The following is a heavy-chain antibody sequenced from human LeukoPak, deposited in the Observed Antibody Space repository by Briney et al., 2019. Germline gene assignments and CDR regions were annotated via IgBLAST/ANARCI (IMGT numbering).Heavy chain of an antibody. V-gene: IGHV4-61*01. D-gene: IGHD1-26*01. CDR2: IYYSGST. Sequence: PSETLSLTCAVSGGSVSSTNYWSWIRQPPGKGLEWIGYIYYSGSTNYNPSLKSRVTISVDRSKNQFSLKLRSVIAADTAVYYCARVGWELLGPFDHWGQGTLVTVSS. J-gene: IGHJ4*02. CDR3: ARVGWELLGPFDH. CDR1: GGSVSSTNY.